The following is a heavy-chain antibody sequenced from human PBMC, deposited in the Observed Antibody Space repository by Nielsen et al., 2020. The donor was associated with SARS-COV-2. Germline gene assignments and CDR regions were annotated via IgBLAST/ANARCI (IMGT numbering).Heavy chain of an antibody. V-gene: IGHV3-11*05. CDR2: ISSSSSYT. D-gene: IGHD3-10*01. CDR1: GFTFSDYY. J-gene: IGHJ4*02. Sequence: GGSLRLSCAASGFTFSDYYMSWIRQAPGKGLEWVSYISSSSSYTNYADSVKGRFTISRDNAKNSLYLQMNSLRAEGTAIYFCTRVRVGDFYGSDYWGQGTRVTVSS. CDR3: TRVRVGDFYGSDY.